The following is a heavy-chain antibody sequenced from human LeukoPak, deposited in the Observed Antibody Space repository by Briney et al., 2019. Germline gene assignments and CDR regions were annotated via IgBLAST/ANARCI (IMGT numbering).Heavy chain of an antibody. V-gene: IGHV3-33*01. D-gene: IGHD4-17*01. CDR2: IWYDGSNK. CDR1: GFTLSSYG. CDR3: ARGTTTTGYYFDY. Sequence: GGSLRLSCAASGFTLSSYGMHWVRQAPGKGLEWVAVIWYDGSNKYYADSVKGRFTISRDNSKNTLYLQMNSLRAEDTAVYYCARGTTTTGYYFDYWGQEPWSPSPQ. J-gene: IGHJ4*01.